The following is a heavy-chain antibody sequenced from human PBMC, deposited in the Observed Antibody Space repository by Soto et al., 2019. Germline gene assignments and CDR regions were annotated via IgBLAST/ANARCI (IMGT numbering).Heavy chain of an antibody. CDR2: ISYDGSNK. CDR3: ARFSIAAAGYYYYGMDV. J-gene: IGHJ6*02. CDR1: GFTFSSYA. D-gene: IGHD6-13*01. Sequence: QVQLVESGGGVVQPGRSLRLSCAASGFTFSSYAMHWVRQAPGKGLEWVAVISYDGSNKYYADSVKGRFTISRDNSKNTLYLQMNSLRAEDTAVYYCARFSIAAAGYYYYGMDVWGQGTTVTVSS. V-gene: IGHV3-30-3*01.